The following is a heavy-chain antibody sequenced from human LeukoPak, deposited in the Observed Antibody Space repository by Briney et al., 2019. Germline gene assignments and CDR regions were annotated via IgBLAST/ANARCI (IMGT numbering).Heavy chain of an antibody. CDR1: GFTFSDHY. D-gene: IGHD3-10*01. CDR2: TRNKANSYTT. Sequence: GGSLRLSCAASGFTFSDHYMDWVRQAPGKGLEWVGRTRNKANSYTTEYAASVKGRFTISRDDSKNSLYPQMNSLKTEDTAVYYCARAGGSGSSIFDYWGQGTLVTVSS. CDR3: ARAGGSGSSIFDY. V-gene: IGHV3-72*01. J-gene: IGHJ4*02.